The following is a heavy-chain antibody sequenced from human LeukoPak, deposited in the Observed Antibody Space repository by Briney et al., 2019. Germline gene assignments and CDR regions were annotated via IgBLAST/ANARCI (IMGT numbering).Heavy chain of an antibody. D-gene: IGHD6-6*01. J-gene: IGHJ6*03. V-gene: IGHV1-69*05. CDR1: GGTFSSYA. CDR2: IIPIFGTA. Sequence: GSSVKVSCKASGGTFSSYAISWVRQAPGQGLEWMGGIIPIFGTANYAQKFQGRVTITTDESTSTAYMELSSLRSEDTAVYYCAFSMAAFYYYYYYMDVWGKGITVTVSS. CDR3: AFSMAAFYYYYYYMDV.